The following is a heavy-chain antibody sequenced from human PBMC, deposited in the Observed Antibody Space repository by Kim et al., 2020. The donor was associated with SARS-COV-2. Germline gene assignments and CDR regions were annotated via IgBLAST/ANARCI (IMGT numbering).Heavy chain of an antibody. CDR2: ISSNGGST. J-gene: IGHJ3*02. D-gene: IGHD6-13*01. Sequence: GGSLRLSCSASGFTFSSYAMHWVRQAPGKGLEYVSAISSNGGSTYYADSVKGRFTISRDNSKNTLYLQMSSLRAEDTAVYYCLGAAGTLPRAFDIWGQGTMVTVSS. CDR1: GFTFSSYA. V-gene: IGHV3-64D*06. CDR3: LGAAGTLPRAFDI.